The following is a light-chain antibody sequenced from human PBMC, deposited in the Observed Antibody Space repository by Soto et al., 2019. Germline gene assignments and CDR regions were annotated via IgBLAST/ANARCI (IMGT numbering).Light chain of an antibody. Sequence: QSALTQPHSVSGSPGQSVTISCTGTSVDVGAYDFVSWYQQHPGKAPKLLIYVVSGRPSGVPDRFSGSKSGNAASLTISGLQAEDEADYYCSSFTPSHTDIFGTGTKLTVL. CDR2: VVS. V-gene: IGLV2-11*01. CDR3: SSFTPSHTDI. CDR1: SVDVGAYDF. J-gene: IGLJ1*01.